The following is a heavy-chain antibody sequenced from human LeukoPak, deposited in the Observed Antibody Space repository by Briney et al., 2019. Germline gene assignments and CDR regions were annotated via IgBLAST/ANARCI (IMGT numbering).Heavy chain of an antibody. CDR1: GYTFDNYG. J-gene: IGHJ6*02. D-gene: IGHD3-16*01. V-gene: IGHV1-18*01. CDR3: ARDFFTVGGVMDV. CDR2: ISAYNGNT. Sequence: GASVKVSCTASGYTFDNYGISWVRQAPGQGLEWMGWISAYNGNTNYAQKLQGRVTMTTDTSTSTAYMELRSLRSDDTAVYYCARDFFTVGGVMDVWGQGTTVTVSS.